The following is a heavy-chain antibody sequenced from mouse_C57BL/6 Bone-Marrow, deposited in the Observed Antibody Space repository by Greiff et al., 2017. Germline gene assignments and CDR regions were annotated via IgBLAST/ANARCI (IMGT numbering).Heavy chain of an antibody. CDR2: IHPSDSDT. V-gene: IGHV1-74*01. CDR1: GYTFTSYW. J-gene: IGHJ4*01. CDR3: AITYYYGSSFYYTMDY. D-gene: IGHD1-1*01. Sequence: QVQLQQPGAELVKPGASVKVSCKASGYTFTSYWMHWVKQRPGQGLEWIGRIHPSDSDTNYNQKFKGKATLTVDKSSSTAYMPLTSLTSEDTAVYYCAITYYYGSSFYYTMDYWGTGTSVTVSS.